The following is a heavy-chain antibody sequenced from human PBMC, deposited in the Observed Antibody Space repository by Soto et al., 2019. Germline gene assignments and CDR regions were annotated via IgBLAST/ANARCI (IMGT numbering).Heavy chain of an antibody. CDR3: AKGGIIVPAAMYGMDV. J-gene: IGHJ6*02. V-gene: IGHV3-23*01. Sequence: GGSLRLSCAASGFTFSSYAMSWVRQAPGKGLEWVSAISGSGGSTYYADSVKGRFTISRDNSKNTLYLQMNSLRAEDTAVYYCAKGGIIVPAAMYGMDVWGQGTTVTVSS. CDR2: ISGSGGST. CDR1: GFTFSSYA. D-gene: IGHD2-2*01.